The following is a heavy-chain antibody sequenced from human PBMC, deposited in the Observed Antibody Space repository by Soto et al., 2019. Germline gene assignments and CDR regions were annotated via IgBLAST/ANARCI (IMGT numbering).Heavy chain of an antibody. V-gene: IGHV1-8*01. CDR3: ARWPDGYYYYGMDV. J-gene: IGHJ6*02. Sequence: QVQLVQSGAEVKKPGASVKVSCKASGYTFTSYDINWVRQATGQGLEWMGWMNPNSGNTGYAQKFQGRVTMTRNTSISTAYMQLSSLRSEDTAVYYCARWPDGYYYYGMDVWGQGTTVTVSS. CDR1: GYTFTSYD. CDR2: MNPNSGNT.